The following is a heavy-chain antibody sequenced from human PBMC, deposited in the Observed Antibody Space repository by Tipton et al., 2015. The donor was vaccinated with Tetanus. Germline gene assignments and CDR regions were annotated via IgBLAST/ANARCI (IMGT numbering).Heavy chain of an antibody. J-gene: IGHJ4*02. D-gene: IGHD2-15*01. CDR3: ARGGYCSGGSCYSVLDY. CDR2: ISYDGSNK. CDR1: GFTFSSYA. V-gene: IGHV3-30*04. Sequence: SLRLSCAASGFTFSSYAMHWVRQAPGKGLEWVAVISYDGSNKYYADSVKGRFTISRDNAKNSLYLQMNSLRAEDTAVYYCARGGYCSGGSCYSVLDYWGQGTLVTVSS.